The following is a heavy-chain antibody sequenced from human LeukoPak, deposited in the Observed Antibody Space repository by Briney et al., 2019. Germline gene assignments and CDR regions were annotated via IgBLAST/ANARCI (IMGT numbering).Heavy chain of an antibody. Sequence: ASVKVSCKASGGTFSSYAISWVRQATGQGLEWMGWMNPNSGNTGYAQKFQGRVTITRNTSISTAYMELSSLRSEDTAVYYCARVGPSPYFDYWGQGTLVTVSS. D-gene: IGHD3/OR15-3a*01. V-gene: IGHV1-8*03. J-gene: IGHJ4*02. CDR2: MNPNSGNT. CDR1: GGTFSSYA. CDR3: ARVGPSPYFDY.